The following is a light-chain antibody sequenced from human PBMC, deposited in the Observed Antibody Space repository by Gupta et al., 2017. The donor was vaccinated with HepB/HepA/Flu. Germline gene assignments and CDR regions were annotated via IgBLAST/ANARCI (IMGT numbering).Light chain of an antibody. CDR1: QSVSSQ. Sequence: ETVMTEYPATLSVSPGERVTLSCRASQSVSSQLAWYQQKPGQAPRLLIHSASTRATGIPARFSGSGAGTAFTLTIISLLSEDFALYYYPHYCDSAPLTFGGGTKVEIK. J-gene: IGKJ4*01. V-gene: IGKV3-15*01. CDR3: PHYCDSAPLT. CDR2: SAS.